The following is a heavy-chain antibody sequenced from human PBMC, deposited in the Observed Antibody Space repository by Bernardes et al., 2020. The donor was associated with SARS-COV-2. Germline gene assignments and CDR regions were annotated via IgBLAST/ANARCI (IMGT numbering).Heavy chain of an antibody. D-gene: IGHD6-13*01. J-gene: IGHJ4*02. CDR3: ARHTRYTGIAAAGTHFDY. Sequence: SETLSLTCTVSGGSISSSSYYWGWIRQPPGKGLEWIGSIYYSGSTYYNPSLKSRVTISVDTSKNQFSLKLSSVTAADTAVYYCARHTRYTGIAAAGTHFDYWGQGTLVTVSS. V-gene: IGHV4-39*01. CDR1: GGSISSSSYY. CDR2: IYYSGST.